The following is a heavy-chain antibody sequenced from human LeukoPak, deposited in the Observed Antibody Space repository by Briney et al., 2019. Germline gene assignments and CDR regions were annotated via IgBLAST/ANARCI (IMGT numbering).Heavy chain of an antibody. D-gene: IGHD1-26*01. CDR2: ITASGTAM. CDR1: GFTFSSYS. CDR3: ASSGSYRFDY. J-gene: IGHJ4*02. V-gene: IGHV3-48*02. Sequence: GGSLRLSWAASGFTFSSYSMNWVSQAPGKGLEWVSHITASGTAMFYRDSVKGGFTISRDNAKNSLYLQMNSLRDDDTAVYYCASSGSYRFDYWGQGTLVTVSS.